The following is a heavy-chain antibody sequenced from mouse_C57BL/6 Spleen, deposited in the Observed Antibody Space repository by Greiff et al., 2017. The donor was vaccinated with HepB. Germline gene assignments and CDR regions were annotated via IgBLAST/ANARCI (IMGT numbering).Heavy chain of an antibody. CDR3: ARATVVPTRYFDY. CDR1: GYAFSSSW. CDR2: IYPGDGDT. J-gene: IGHJ2*01. D-gene: IGHD1-1*01. Sequence: VKLQESGPELVKPGASVKISCKASGYAFSSSWMNWVKQRPGKGLEWIGRIYPGDGDTNYNGKFKGKATLTADKSSSTAYMQLSSLTSEDSAVYFCARATVVPTRYFDYWGQGTTLTVSS. V-gene: IGHV1-82*01.